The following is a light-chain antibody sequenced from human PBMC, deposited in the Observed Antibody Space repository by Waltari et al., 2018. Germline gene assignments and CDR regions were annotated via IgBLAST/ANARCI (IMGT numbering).Light chain of an antibody. V-gene: IGLV1-40*01. CDR3: QSYDPSLSVV. CDR2: GVN. J-gene: IGLJ2*01. Sequence: QSVLTQPPSVSGAPGQRVSISCTGSGSNIGAGYAVHWYQQLPGKAPKLLIYGVNTRPLGVPDRFSGSLSGTSAYLAIAGLQADDEADYYCQSYDPSLSVVFGGVTRLTVL. CDR1: GSNIGAGYA.